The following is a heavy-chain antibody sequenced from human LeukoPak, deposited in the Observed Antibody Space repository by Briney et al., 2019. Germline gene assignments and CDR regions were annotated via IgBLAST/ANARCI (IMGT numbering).Heavy chain of an antibody. D-gene: IGHD2-8*02. CDR1: GGSISSSSYY. Sequence: SETLSLTCTVSGGSISSSSYYWGWIRQPPGKGLEWIGSIYYSGSTYHNPSLKSRVTISVDTSKNQFSLKLSSVTAADTAVYYCARHQGWSIRYYFDYWGQGTLVTVSS. CDR3: ARHQGWSIRYYFDY. CDR2: IYYSGST. V-gene: IGHV4-39*01. J-gene: IGHJ4*02.